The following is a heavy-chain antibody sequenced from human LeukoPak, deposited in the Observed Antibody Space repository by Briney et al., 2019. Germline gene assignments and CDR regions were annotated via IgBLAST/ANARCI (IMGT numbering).Heavy chain of an antibody. J-gene: IGHJ4*02. CDR3: VKDHCGGDCYSDPYFDH. CDR2: IWYDGSNK. D-gene: IGHD2-21*02. V-gene: IGHV3-33*06. Sequence: PGRSLSLSCAASGFSFSTYGIHWVRQAPGKGLEWVAVIWYDGSNKYYANSVRGRFTTSRDNSKNTAYLQMNSLRAEDTALYYCVKDHCGGDCYSDPYFDHWGQGTLVTVSS. CDR1: GFSFSTYG.